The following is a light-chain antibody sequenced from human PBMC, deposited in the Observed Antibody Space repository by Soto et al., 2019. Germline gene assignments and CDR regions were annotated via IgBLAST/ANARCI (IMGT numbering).Light chain of an antibody. CDR2: DAS. CDR3: QQYGSSPPSST. V-gene: IGKV3-20*01. Sequence: EIVLTQSPATLSLSPGERATLSCRASQSVSSYLAWYQQKPGQAPRLLIYDASNRATGIPARFSGSGSGTDFTLTISRLEPEDFAVYYCQQYGSSPPSSTFGQGTRLEN. J-gene: IGKJ5*01. CDR1: QSVSSY.